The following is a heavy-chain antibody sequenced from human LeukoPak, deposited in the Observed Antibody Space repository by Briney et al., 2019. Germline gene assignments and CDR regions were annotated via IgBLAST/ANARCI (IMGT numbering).Heavy chain of an antibody. CDR1: GFTFSSYS. V-gene: IGHV3-21*04. Sequence: PGGSLRLSCAASGFTFSSYSMNWVRQAPGKGLEWVSSISSSSSYIYYADSVKGRFTISRDNSKNTLYLQMNSLRAEDTAVYYCAKSGSTTVVTSGYWGQGTLVTVSS. J-gene: IGHJ4*02. D-gene: IGHD4-23*01. CDR3: AKSGSTTVVTSGY. CDR2: ISSSSSYI.